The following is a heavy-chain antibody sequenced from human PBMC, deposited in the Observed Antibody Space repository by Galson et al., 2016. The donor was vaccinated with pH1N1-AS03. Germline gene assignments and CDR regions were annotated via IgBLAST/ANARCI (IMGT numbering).Heavy chain of an antibody. D-gene: IGHD3-16*01. CDR1: GDTFDTYW. V-gene: IGHV5-51*01. J-gene: IGHJ5*02. CDR3: ARQRHDATLSSSFGP. Sequence: QSGAEVKKPGESLKISCKASGDTFDTYWIGWVRQKPGKGLEWMGIIYPRDSDTRYSPSFQGHVTISADKSVTTAYLQWNSLMGSDTAIYYCARQRHDATLSSSFGPWGQGTLVIVSS. CDR2: IYPRDSDT.